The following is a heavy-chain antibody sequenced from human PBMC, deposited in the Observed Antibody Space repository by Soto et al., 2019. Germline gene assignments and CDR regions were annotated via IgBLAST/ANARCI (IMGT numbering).Heavy chain of an antibody. CDR2: ISYTETT. J-gene: IGHJ4*02. Sequence: PSETLSLTCSVSRCSIRSGSYYWAWIRQTLGKGLEWIATISYTETTYYNPSLKSRVAISVDLSKNQFSLRLNSMTAADTAVYYCVSRPIFGFPYGPFDYWGQGALVTVSS. D-gene: IGHD3-10*01. CDR3: VSRPIFGFPYGPFDY. CDR1: RCSIRSGSYY. V-gene: IGHV4-39*01.